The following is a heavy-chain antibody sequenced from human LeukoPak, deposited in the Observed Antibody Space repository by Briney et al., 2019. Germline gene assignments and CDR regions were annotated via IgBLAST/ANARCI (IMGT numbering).Heavy chain of an antibody. CDR1: GGSISSGDYY. Sequence: SETLSLTCTVSGGSISSGDYYWSWIRQPPGKGLEWIGYLYYSGSTYYNPSLKSRVTISVDTSKNQFSLKLSSVTAADTVVYYCARGIRNLGYDSSGYPDYWGQGTLVTVFS. CDR2: LYYSGST. V-gene: IGHV4-30-4*08. CDR3: ARGIRNLGYDSSGYPDY. D-gene: IGHD3-22*01. J-gene: IGHJ4*02.